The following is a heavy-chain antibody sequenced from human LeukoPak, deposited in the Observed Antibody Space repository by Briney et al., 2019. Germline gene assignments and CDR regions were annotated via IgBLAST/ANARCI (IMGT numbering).Heavy chain of an antibody. J-gene: IGHJ4*02. CDR3: ASSYWDPVVVVAATPPEEHYYFDY. V-gene: IGHV3-48*03. CDR1: GFTFSSYE. CDR2: ISSSGSTI. Sequence: GGSLRLSCAASGFTFSSYEMNWVRQAPGKGLEWVSYISSSGSTIYYADSVKGRFTISRDNAKNSLYLQMNSLRAEDTAVYYCASSYWDPVVVVAATPPEEHYYFDYWGQGTLATVSS. D-gene: IGHD2-15*01.